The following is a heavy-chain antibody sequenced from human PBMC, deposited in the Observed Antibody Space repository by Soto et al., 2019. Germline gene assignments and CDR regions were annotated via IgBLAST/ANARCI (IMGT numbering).Heavy chain of an antibody. CDR2: ISAYNGNT. V-gene: IGHV1-18*01. Sequence: QVQLVQSGAEVKKPGASVKVSCKASGYTFTSYGSSWVRQAPGQGLEWMGWISAYNGNTNYAQKLKGRVTTTTDTSTSTAYMELRSLRSDDTAVYYCARDIWFQAAAAADWFDPWGQGTLVTVSS. D-gene: IGHD6-13*01. J-gene: IGHJ5*02. CDR3: ARDIWFQAAAAADWFDP. CDR1: GYTFTSYG.